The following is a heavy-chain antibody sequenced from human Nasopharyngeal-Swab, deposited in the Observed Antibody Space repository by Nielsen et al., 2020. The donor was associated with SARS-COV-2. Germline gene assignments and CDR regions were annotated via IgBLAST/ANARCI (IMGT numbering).Heavy chain of an antibody. CDR1: GYTFTGFY. J-gene: IGHJ4*02. V-gene: IGHV1-2*06. Sequence: KVSCKASGYTFTGFYVHWVRQAPGQGLECLGRINPSNGVTIYAQKFQGRVTITRDTSNSTVDMELSRLRSDDTAVYYCVREGDNWEFDSWGQGTLVTVSS. D-gene: IGHD1-26*01. CDR3: VREGDNWEFDS. CDR2: INPSNGVT.